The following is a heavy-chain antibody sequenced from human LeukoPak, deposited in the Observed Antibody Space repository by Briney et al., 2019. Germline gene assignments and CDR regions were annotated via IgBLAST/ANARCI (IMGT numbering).Heavy chain of an antibody. CDR3: ARDPIMITFGGPNQGYFDY. CDR1: GGSISSSSYY. CDR2: IYYSGST. V-gene: IGHV4-39*07. D-gene: IGHD3-16*01. Sequence: MTSETLSLTCTVSGGSISSSSYYWGWIRQPPGKGLEWIGSIYYSGSTYYNPSLKSRVTISVDTSKNQFSLKLSSVTAADTAVYYCARDPIMITFGGPNQGYFDYWGQGTLVTVSS. J-gene: IGHJ4*02.